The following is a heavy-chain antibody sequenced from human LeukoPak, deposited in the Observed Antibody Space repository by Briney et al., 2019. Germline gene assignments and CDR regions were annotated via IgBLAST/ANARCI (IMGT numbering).Heavy chain of an antibody. V-gene: IGHV1-18*01. CDR3: ARDRSGYDSRSPFDY. D-gene: IGHD5-12*01. CDR2: ISAYNGNT. CDR1: GYTFTSYG. J-gene: IGHJ4*02. Sequence: GASVKVSCKASGYTFTSYGISWVRQAPGQGLEWMGWISAYNGNTNYAQKLQGRVTMTTDTSTSTAYMELRSLRSDDTAVYYCARDRSGYDSRSPFDYWGQGTLVTVSS.